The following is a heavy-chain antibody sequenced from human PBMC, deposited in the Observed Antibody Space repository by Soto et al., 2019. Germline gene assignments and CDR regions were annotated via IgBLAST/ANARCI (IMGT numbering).Heavy chain of an antibody. D-gene: IGHD3-10*01. Sequence: GGSLRLSCAASGFTFSSYGMHWVRQAPGKGLEWVAVIWYDGSNKYYADSVKGRFTISRDNSKNTLYLQMNSLRAEDTAVYYCARGGYYGSGRRGMDVWGQGTTVTVSS. J-gene: IGHJ6*02. CDR1: GFTFSSYG. CDR2: IWYDGSNK. V-gene: IGHV3-33*01. CDR3: ARGGYYGSGRRGMDV.